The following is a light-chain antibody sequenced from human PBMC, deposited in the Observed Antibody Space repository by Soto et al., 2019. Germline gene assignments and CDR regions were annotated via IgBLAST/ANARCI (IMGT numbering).Light chain of an antibody. Sequence: FQMTQSPSSLSASVGDRVTITCRTSQSINNCLNWYQQKPGEAPKPLIYIASSLYSGVPSRFSGSGSGTDFTLTITSLQPEDFATYYCQQGYTNPITFGQGTRLEIK. CDR1: QSINNC. CDR3: QQGYTNPIT. J-gene: IGKJ5*01. CDR2: IAS. V-gene: IGKV1-39*01.